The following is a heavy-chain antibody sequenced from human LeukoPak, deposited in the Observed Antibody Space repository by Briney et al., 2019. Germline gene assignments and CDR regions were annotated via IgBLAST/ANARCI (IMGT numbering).Heavy chain of an antibody. D-gene: IGHD6-13*01. CDR3: AREHEQQLASDY. J-gene: IGHJ4*01. Sequence: PGGSLRLSCAASGFTFSSYAMHWVRQAPGKGLEWVAVISYDGSNKYYADSVKGRFTISRDNSKNTLYLQMNSLRAEDTAVYYCAREHEQQLASDYWGQEPWSPSPQ. V-gene: IGHV3-30-3*01. CDR1: GFTFSSYA. CDR2: ISYDGSNK.